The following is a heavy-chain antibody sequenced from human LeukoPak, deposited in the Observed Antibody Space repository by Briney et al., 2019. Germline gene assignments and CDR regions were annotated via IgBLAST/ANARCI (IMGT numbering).Heavy chain of an antibody. CDR2: INPNSGGT. Sequence: ASVKVSCKASGYTFTGYYMHWVRQAPGQGLEWMGWINPNSGGTNYAQKFQGRVTITRDTSISTAYMELSRLRSDDTAVYYCARRHGRCSDGSCYYPDYCGQGTLVTVSS. CDR3: ARRHGRCSDGSCYYPDY. D-gene: IGHD2-15*01. J-gene: IGHJ4*02. CDR1: GYTFTGYY. V-gene: IGHV1-2*02.